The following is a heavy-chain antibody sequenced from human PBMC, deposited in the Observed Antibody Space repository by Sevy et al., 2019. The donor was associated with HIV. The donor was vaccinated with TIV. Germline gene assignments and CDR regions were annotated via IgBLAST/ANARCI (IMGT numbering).Heavy chain of an antibody. J-gene: IGHJ3*02. V-gene: IGHV3-23*01. Sequence: GGSLRLSCAASGFTFSSYAMSWVRQAPGKGLEWVSAISGSGGSTYYAYSVKGRFTISRDNSKNTLYLQMNSLRAEDTAVYYCAKFNSGAGTATGAFDIWGQGTMVTVSS. CDR3: AKFNSGAGTATGAFDI. D-gene: IGHD1-20*01. CDR2: ISGSGGST. CDR1: GFTFSSYA.